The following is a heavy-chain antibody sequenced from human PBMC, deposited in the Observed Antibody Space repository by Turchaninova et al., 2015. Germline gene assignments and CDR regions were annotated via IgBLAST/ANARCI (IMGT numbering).Heavy chain of an antibody. Sequence: QVQVVQSGAELKKPGASVKVPCKASGYNFIHHGLTWVRQAPGQGLEWMGWIDANNGNTNSAQKFQGRVTMTTDTSTSTAYMELRSLTSDDTAVYYCARSNGDYGFYFDYWGQGTLVTVSS. CDR3: ARSNGDYGFYFDY. D-gene: IGHD4-17*01. CDR1: GYNFIHHG. V-gene: IGHV1-18*01. J-gene: IGHJ4*02. CDR2: IDANNGNT.